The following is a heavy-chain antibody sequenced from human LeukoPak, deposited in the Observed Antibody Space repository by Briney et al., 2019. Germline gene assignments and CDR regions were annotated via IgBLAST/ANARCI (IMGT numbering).Heavy chain of an antibody. Sequence: PSETLSPTCSVSGGSISSRSHYWGWIRQPPGKGLEWIGSIYYSGSTYDNPSLKSRVTISVDTSRNQFSLKLSSVTAADTAVYYCARLLYDSRGYYYFDYWGQGTLVTGSS. D-gene: IGHD3-22*01. V-gene: IGHV4-39*01. CDR3: ARLLYDSRGYYYFDY. CDR2: IYYSGST. CDR1: GGSISSRSHY. J-gene: IGHJ4*02.